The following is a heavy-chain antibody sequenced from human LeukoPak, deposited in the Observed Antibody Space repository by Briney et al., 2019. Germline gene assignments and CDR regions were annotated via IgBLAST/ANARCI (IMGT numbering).Heavy chain of an antibody. V-gene: IGHV3-48*04. CDR2: ISSSSSTI. CDR1: GFTFSSYS. J-gene: IGHJ6*03. CDR3: ARSHCSSTSCYRAAGYYYYMDV. D-gene: IGHD2-2*02. Sequence: PGGSLRLSCAASGFTFSSYSMNWVRQAPGKGLEWVSYISSSSSTIYYADSVKGRFTISRDNAKNSPYLQMNSLRAEDTAVYYCARSHCSSTSCYRAAGYYYYMDVWGKGTTVTVSS.